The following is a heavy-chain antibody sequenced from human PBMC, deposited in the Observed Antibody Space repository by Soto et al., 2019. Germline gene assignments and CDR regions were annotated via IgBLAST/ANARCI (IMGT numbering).Heavy chain of an antibody. CDR1: GYTFTGNY. CDR3: GKGRSGDVGVFY. CDR2: INPTTGGS. Sequence: QVQLVQSGAEVKKPGASVKVSCKASGYTFTGNYMHWVRQAPGQGLEWMALINPTTGGSNYAQRFQGRVTMTRDTSITTVYMELSNLSPDDTAVYYCGKGRSGDVGVFYWGQGTLVTVYS. J-gene: IGHJ4*02. V-gene: IGHV1-2*02. D-gene: IGHD1-26*01.